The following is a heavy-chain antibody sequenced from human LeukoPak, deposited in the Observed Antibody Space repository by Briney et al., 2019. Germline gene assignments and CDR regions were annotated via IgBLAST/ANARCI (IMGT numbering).Heavy chain of an antibody. D-gene: IGHD1-26*01. V-gene: IGHV1-18*04. Sequence: GASVKVSCKASGYTFTSYYMHWVRQAPGQGLEWMGWISAYNGNTNYAQKLQGRVTMTTDTSTSTAYMELRSLRSDDTAVYYCARESGSYLSDYWGQGTLVTVSS. CDR3: ARESGSYLSDY. CDR1: GYTFTSYY. CDR2: ISAYNGNT. J-gene: IGHJ4*02.